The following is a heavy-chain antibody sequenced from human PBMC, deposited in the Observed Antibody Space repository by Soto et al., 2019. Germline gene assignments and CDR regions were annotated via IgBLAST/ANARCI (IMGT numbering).Heavy chain of an antibody. J-gene: IGHJ5*01. Sequence: EAHLLESGGGLVQPGGSLRLSCTASGFTFSSYAMTWVRQAPGRGLEGVSGITASGGRTYYGDSVKGRFTISRDNSKSMLYLQMNSLRAEDTAVYYCAKDTRYSDYVRWFDSWGQGTLVTVSS. CDR1: GFTFSSYA. CDR3: AKDTRYSDYVRWFDS. V-gene: IGHV3-23*01. D-gene: IGHD3-16*01. CDR2: ITASGGRT.